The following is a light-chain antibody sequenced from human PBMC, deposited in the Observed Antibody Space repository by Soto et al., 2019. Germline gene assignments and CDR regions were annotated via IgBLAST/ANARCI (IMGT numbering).Light chain of an antibody. J-gene: IGKJ1*01. CDR2: KAS. V-gene: IGKV1-5*03. Sequence: DIQMTQSPSTLSASVGDRVTITCRASQSISSWLAWYQQKPGKAPKLLIYKASSLDSGVPSRFSGSGSGTEFTLTISSLQPDDFATYYCQQYGTFGQGTKVEIK. CDR1: QSISSW. CDR3: QQYGT.